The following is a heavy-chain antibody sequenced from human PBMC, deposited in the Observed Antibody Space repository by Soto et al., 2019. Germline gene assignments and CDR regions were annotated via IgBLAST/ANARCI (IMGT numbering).Heavy chain of an antibody. CDR1: GYSFTSYW. Sequence: PGASLKISCKGSGYSFTSYWIGWVRQMPGKGLEWMGIIYPGDSDTRYSPSFQGQVTISADKSISTAYLQWSSLKASDTAMYYCARPIRDGYNSYYYGMDVWGQGTTVTVSS. J-gene: IGHJ6*02. CDR3: ARPIRDGYNSYYYGMDV. V-gene: IGHV5-51*01. D-gene: IGHD5-12*01. CDR2: IYPGDSDT.